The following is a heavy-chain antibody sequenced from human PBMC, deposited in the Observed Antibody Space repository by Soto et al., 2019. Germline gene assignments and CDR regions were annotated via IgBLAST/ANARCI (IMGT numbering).Heavy chain of an antibody. CDR2: ISYDGSNK. V-gene: IGHV3-30*18. J-gene: IGHJ4*02. CDR1: GFTFSSYG. CDR3: AKDWGLAVAARYYFDY. Sequence: PGGSLRLSCAASGFTFSSYGMHWVRQAPGKGLEWVAVISYDGSNKYYADSVKGRFTISRDNSKNTLYLQMNSLRAEDTAVYYCAKDWGLAVAARYYFDYWGQGTLVTVSS. D-gene: IGHD6-19*01.